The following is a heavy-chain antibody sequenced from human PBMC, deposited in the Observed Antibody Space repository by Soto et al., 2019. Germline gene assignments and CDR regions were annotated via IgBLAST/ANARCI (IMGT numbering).Heavy chain of an antibody. D-gene: IGHD3-10*01. J-gene: IGHJ6*01. CDR1: GGTFSSYA. Sequence: SVEVSCKASGGTFSSYALSWVRQAPGQGLGGMGGIVPIFGTANYAQKFQGRVTITADKPTSTAYMELSSLRSEDTAVYYCSWVITLVRGVPPAYYYGMDVW. V-gene: IGHV1-69*06. CDR3: SWVITLVRGVPPAYYYGMDV. CDR2: IVPIFGTA.